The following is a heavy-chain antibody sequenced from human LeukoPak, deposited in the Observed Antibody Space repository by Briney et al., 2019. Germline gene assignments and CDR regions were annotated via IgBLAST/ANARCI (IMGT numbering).Heavy chain of an antibody. Sequence: GGSLRLACAASGFTFRSYWMTWVRQAPGKGLEWVSYISSSSSTIKYADSVKGRFTIARDNAKNSLYLQMNSLRAEDTAVYYCARLMVRGVTSGSGYYMDVWGKGTTVTISS. CDR2: ISSSSSTI. D-gene: IGHD3-10*01. J-gene: IGHJ6*03. CDR3: ARLMVRGVTSGSGYYMDV. V-gene: IGHV3-48*04. CDR1: GFTFRSYW.